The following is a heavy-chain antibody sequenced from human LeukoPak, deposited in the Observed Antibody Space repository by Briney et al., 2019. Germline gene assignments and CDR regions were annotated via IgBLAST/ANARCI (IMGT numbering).Heavy chain of an antibody. D-gene: IGHD6-19*01. J-gene: IGHJ4*02. CDR3: AKHGYSSGWPQVPSDY. V-gene: IGHV3-30*18. CDR1: GFTFSSYG. Sequence: PGRSLRLSCAASGFTFSSYGMHWVRQAPGKGLEWVAVISYDGSNKYYADSVKGRFTISRDNSKNTLYLQMNSLRAEDTAVYYCAKHGYSSGWPQVPSDYWGQGTLVTVSS. CDR2: ISYDGSNK.